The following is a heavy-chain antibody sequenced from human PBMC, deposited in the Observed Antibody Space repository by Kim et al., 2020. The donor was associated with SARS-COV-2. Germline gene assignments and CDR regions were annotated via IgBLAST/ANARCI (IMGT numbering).Heavy chain of an antibody. Sequence: SETLSLTCTVSGGSISSGGYYWSWIRQHPGKGLEWIGYIYYSGSTYYNPSLKSRVTISVDTSKNQFSLKLSSVTAADTAVYYCARAGNYDYGEINWFDPWGQGTLVTVSS. CDR3: ARAGNYDYGEINWFDP. CDR2: IYYSGST. D-gene: IGHD4-17*01. V-gene: IGHV4-31*03. CDR1: GGSISSGGYY. J-gene: IGHJ5*02.